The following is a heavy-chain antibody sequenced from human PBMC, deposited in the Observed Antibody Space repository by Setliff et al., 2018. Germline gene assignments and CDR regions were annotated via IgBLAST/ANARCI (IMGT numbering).Heavy chain of an antibody. CDR1: GGSISTYY. V-gene: IGHV4-59*08. CDR2: IYYSGRT. D-gene: IGHD3-10*01. J-gene: IGHJ6*03. Sequence: SETLSLTCTVSGGSISTYYWSWIRQPPGKGLEWIGYIYYSGRTNYNPSLRSRVTISVDTSKNQISLKLTSVTAADTAVYYCARHVGTRSRGYNYYYYMDLWGKGATVTVSS. CDR3: ARHVGTRSRGYNYYYYMDL.